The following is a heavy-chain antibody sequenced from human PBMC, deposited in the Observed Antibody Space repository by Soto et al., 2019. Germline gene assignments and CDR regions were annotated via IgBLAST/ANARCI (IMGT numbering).Heavy chain of an antibody. CDR1: GFTFSSYG. CDR3: AKDLLRPGRAYGMDV. J-gene: IGHJ6*02. CDR2: ISYDGTNK. V-gene: IGHV3-30*18. Sequence: QVQLVESGGGVVQPGRSLRLSCAASGFTFSSYGMHWVRQAPGKGLEWVAVISYDGTNKYYADSVKGRFTISRDNSKNTLHLQMTSLRAEDTAVYYCAKDLLRPGRAYGMDVWGQGTTVTASS.